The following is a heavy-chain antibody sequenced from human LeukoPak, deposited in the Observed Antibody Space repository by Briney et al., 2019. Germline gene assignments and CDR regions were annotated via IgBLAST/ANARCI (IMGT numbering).Heavy chain of an antibody. CDR1: GFTFSSYA. Sequence: GGSLRLSCAASGFTFSSYAMSWVRHPPGKGLEWVSVISGSGGSTYYADSVKGRFTISRDNPKNTLYLQMNSLRAEETAVYYCAKVPGADYFYYYYMDVWGKGTTVTVSS. CDR2: ISGSGGST. J-gene: IGHJ6*03. D-gene: IGHD3-10*01. CDR3: AKVPGADYFYYYYMDV. V-gene: IGHV3-23*01.